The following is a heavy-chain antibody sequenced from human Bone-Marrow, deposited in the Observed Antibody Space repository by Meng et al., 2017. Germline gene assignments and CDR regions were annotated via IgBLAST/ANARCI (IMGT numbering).Heavy chain of an antibody. CDR1: GFTFSSYE. Sequence: GGSLRLSCAASGFTFSSYEMSWVRQAPGKGLEWVSYMSSSSNTIYYADSVKGRFTISRDNAKNSLYLQMNSLRAEDTALYYCARAYRYGSGSYYAYFDYWGQGTLVTVSS. J-gene: IGHJ4*02. V-gene: IGHV3-48*03. CDR3: ARAYRYGSGSYYAYFDY. D-gene: IGHD3-10*01. CDR2: MSSSSNTI.